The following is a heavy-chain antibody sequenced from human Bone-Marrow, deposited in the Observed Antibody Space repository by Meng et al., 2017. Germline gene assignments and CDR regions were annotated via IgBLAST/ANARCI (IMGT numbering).Heavy chain of an antibody. CDR1: GGSFTHYY. Sequence: LSLTCAVSGGSFTHYYWTWIRQAPGKGLEGVSAISGSGGSTYYADSVKGRFTISRDNAKNSLYLQMNSLRAEDTAVYYCASGSSGYYWSRWFDPWGQGTLVTVSS. CDR2: ISGSGGST. D-gene: IGHD3-22*01. V-gene: IGHV3-11*04. CDR3: ASGSSGYYWSRWFDP. J-gene: IGHJ5*02.